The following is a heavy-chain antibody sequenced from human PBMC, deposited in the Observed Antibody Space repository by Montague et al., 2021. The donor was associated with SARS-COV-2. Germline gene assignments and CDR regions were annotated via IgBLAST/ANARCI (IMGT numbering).Heavy chain of an antibody. CDR2: LYTSGST. CDR1: GASVRTYY. D-gene: IGHD5-12*01. CDR3: ARDGADYSFAYYHEMDV. V-gene: IGHV4-4*07. J-gene: IGHJ6*02. Sequence: SETLSLTCTVSGASVRTYYWSWIRQSAGKKLEWMGRLYTSGSTYYNPSFKSRVTMSLDTSKNLFSLNLSSMTAADTAVYYCARDGADYSFAYYHEMDVGGQGIAVTVSS.